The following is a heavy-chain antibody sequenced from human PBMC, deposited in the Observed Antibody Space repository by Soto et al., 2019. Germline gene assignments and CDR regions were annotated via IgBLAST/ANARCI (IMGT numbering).Heavy chain of an antibody. V-gene: IGHV2-5*05. J-gene: IGHJ1*01. CDR3: AHRYDSSGYGEYFQH. D-gene: IGHD3-22*01. CDR1: GFSLSTSGVG. CDR2: IYWDDDK. Sequence: QITLKESGPTLVKPTQTLTLTCTFSGFSLSTSGVGVGWIRQPPGKALEWLALIYWDDDKRYGPSLKSRLTITKDTSKNQVVLTMTNMDPVGTATYYCAHRYDSSGYGEYFQHWGQGTLVTVSS.